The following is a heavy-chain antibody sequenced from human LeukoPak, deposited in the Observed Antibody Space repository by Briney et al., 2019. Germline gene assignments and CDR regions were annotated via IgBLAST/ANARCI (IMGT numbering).Heavy chain of an antibody. Sequence: PGGSLRLSCAASGFTFSSYSMNWVRQAPGKGLEWVSSISSSSSYIYYADSVKGRFTISRDNAKNSLYLQMNSLRAEDTAVYYCARDEYSSGWYPTPPHDYWGQGTLVTVSS. CDR2: ISSSSSYI. D-gene: IGHD6-19*01. CDR3: ARDEYSSGWYPTPPHDY. J-gene: IGHJ4*02. CDR1: GFTFSSYS. V-gene: IGHV3-21*01.